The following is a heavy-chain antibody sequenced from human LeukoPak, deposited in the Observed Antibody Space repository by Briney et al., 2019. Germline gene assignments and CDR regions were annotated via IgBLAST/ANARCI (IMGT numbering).Heavy chain of an antibody. D-gene: IGHD1-26*01. Sequence: SETLSLTCTVSGGSISSNYWSWIRQPPGKGLEWIGYIYNSGSTNYNPSLKSRVTISVDASKNQFSLKLSSVTAADTAVYYCARQGGSFAFDIWGQGTMVTVSS. J-gene: IGHJ3*02. CDR2: IYNSGST. CDR3: ARQGGSFAFDI. V-gene: IGHV4-59*08. CDR1: GGSISSNY.